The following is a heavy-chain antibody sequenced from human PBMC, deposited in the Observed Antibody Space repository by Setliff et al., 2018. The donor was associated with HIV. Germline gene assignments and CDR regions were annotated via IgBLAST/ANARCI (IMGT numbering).Heavy chain of an antibody. D-gene: IGHD3-16*02. V-gene: IGHV1-46*02. CDR1: GYTFNNYY. J-gene: IGHJ4*02. CDR2: INPSDNRT. CDR3: ARAYYDSVWGSHRYRFYYFDY. Sequence: ASVKVSCKASGYTFNNYYMRWVRQAPGQGLEWMGIINPSDNRTYYAQKFQGRVTMTRDTSTSSVYMELRSLRSEDTAVYYCARAYYDSVWGSHRYRFYYFDYWGQGSLVTVSS.